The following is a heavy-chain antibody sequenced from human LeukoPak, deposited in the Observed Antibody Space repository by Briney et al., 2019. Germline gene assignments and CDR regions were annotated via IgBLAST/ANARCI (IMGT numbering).Heavy chain of an antibody. J-gene: IGHJ4*02. CDR3: ARCGLGGIQLWLLPFDY. Sequence: GGSLRLSCAASGFTFTTYSMNWVRQAPGKGLEWVSYISSSSNYIYYADSVKGRFTISRDNAQSSLYLQMNSLRAEDTAVYYCARCGLGGIQLWLLPFDYWGQGTLVTVSS. CDR2: ISSSSNYI. D-gene: IGHD5-18*01. V-gene: IGHV3-21*06. CDR1: GFTFTTYS.